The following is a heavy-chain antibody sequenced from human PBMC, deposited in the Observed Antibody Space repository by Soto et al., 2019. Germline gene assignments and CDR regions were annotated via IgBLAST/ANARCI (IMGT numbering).Heavy chain of an antibody. CDR3: ASRTSGWYFDY. V-gene: IGHV4-59*01. CDR2: VSSTGST. Sequence: PSETLSLTCTVSGASITQYYWNWIRQSPGKGLEWIVSVSSTGSTVYNPSLTSRVTVSLDTSKNQFSLTLNSVTAADTAVYYCASRTSGWYFDYWGQGTLVTVSS. D-gene: IGHD6-19*01. CDR1: GASITQYY. J-gene: IGHJ4*02.